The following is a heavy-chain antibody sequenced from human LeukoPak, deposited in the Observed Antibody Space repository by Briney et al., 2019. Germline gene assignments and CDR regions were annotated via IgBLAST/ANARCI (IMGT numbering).Heavy chain of an antibody. Sequence: PSETLSLTCTVSGGSISSYYWSWIRQPAGKGLERIGRIYTSGSTNYNPSLKSRVTMSVDTSKNQFSLKLSSVTAADTAVYYCARDRPGSGYYYDFWSGYYLVDAFDIWGQGTMVTVSS. CDR3: ARDRPGSGYYYDFWSGYYLVDAFDI. J-gene: IGHJ3*02. CDR1: GGSISSYY. V-gene: IGHV4-4*07. CDR2: IYTSGST. D-gene: IGHD3-3*01.